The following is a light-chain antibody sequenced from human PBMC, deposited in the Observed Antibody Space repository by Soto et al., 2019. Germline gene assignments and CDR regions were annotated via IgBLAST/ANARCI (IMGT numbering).Light chain of an antibody. CDR2: DVT. V-gene: IGLV2-14*03. J-gene: IGLJ1*01. CDR3: SSYTSSYTYV. Sequence: QSALTQPASVSGSPGQSIAISCTGTSSDVGAYNYVSWYQHHPGKAPKLMIYDVTNRPSGVSNRFSGSKSGNTASLTISGLQADDEAENYCSSYTSSYTYVFGTGTKLTVL. CDR1: SSDVGAYNY.